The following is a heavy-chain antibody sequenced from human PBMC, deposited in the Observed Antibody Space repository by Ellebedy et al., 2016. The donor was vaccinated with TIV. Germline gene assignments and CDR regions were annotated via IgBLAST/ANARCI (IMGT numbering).Heavy chain of an antibody. CDR1: GFSLNTSGMC. D-gene: IGHD5-12*01. J-gene: IGHJ6*02. CDR3: ARAIVAKVPYYYYYGMDV. V-gene: IGHV2-70*11. Sequence: SGPTLVKPTQTLTLTCTFSGFSLNTSGMCVSWIRQPPGKALEWLARIAWDDDKYYRTSLKTRLTISKDTSKNQVVLTMTNMDPVDTATFYCARAIVAKVPYYYYYGMDVWGQGTTVTVSS. CDR2: IAWDDDK.